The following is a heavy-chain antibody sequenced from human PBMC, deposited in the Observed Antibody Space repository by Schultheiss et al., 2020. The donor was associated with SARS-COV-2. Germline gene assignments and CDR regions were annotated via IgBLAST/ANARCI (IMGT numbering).Heavy chain of an antibody. CDR1: GGSISSGGYS. CDR3: ARDADDDSGSYLMGFDP. CDR2: IYYSGST. V-gene: IGHV4-30-4*07. D-gene: IGHD3-10*01. J-gene: IGHJ5*02. Sequence: SETLSLTCAVSGGSISSGGYSWSWIRQPPGKGLEWIGYIYYSGSTYYNPSLKSRVTISEDTSKNQFSLNLTSVTAADTAVYYCARDADDDSGSYLMGFDPWGQGTLVTVSS.